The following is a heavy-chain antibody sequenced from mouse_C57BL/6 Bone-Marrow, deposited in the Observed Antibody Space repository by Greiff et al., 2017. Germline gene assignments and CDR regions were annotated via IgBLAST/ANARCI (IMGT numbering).Heavy chain of an antibody. D-gene: IGHD1-1*01. J-gene: IGHJ2*01. Sequence: VQLQQSGPELVKPGASVKISCKASGYTFTDYYINWVKQRPGQGLEWIGWIFPGSGSTYYNEKFKGKATLTVEKSSSTAYMVLSSLTSEDSAVYFCAINYCGSCPDYWGQGTTLTVSS. V-gene: IGHV1-75*01. CDR2: IFPGSGST. CDR1: GYTFTDYY. CDR3: AINYCGSCPDY.